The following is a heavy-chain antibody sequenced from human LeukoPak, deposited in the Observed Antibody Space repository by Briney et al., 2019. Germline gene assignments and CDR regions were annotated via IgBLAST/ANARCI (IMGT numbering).Heavy chain of an antibody. CDR1: GFTFITYG. CDR2: IRHDGSNK. Sequence: GGSLRLSCAASGFTFITYGMHWVRQAPGKGLEWVAFIRHDGSNKYYADSVKGRFTISRDNSKNTLYLQMNSLRAEDTAEYYCAKEVYGYDILTGCDSWGQGTLVTVSS. J-gene: IGHJ4*02. V-gene: IGHV3-30*02. D-gene: IGHD3-9*01. CDR3: AKEVYGYDILTGCDS.